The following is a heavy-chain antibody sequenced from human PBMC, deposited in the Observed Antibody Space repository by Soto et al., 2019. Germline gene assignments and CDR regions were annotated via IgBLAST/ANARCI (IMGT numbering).Heavy chain of an antibody. J-gene: IGHJ6*02. CDR2: ISSSSSYI. V-gene: IGHV3-21*01. D-gene: IGHD6-13*01. CDR1: GFTFSSYS. Sequence: PGGSLRLSCAASGFTFSSYSMNWVRQAPGKGLEWVSSISSSSSYIYYADSVKGRFTISRDNAKNSLYLQMNSLRAEDTAVYYCARTYSSSWCGRYGMDVWGQGTTVTVSS. CDR3: ARTYSSSWCGRYGMDV.